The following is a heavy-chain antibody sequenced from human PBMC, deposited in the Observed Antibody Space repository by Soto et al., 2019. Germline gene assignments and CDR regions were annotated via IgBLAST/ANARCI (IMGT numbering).Heavy chain of an antibody. CDR2: ISYDGSNK. CDR3: ARVLWDYYGMDV. D-gene: IGHD3-16*01. V-gene: IGHV3-30*09. CDR1: GFTFSSYA. Sequence: GGSLRLSCAASGFTFSSYAMHWVRQAPGKGLEWVAVISYDGSNKYYADSVKGRFAISRDKSKNTLYLQMNSLRAEDTAVYYCARVLWDYYGMDVWGQGTTVTVSS. J-gene: IGHJ6*02.